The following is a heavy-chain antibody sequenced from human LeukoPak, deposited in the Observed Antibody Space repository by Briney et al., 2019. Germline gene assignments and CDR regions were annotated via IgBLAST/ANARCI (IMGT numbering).Heavy chain of an antibody. CDR1: GFTFSSYD. CDR3: AKDRPEGATDY. V-gene: IGHV3-23*01. Sequence: AGGSLRLSCAASGFTFSSYDMTWVRQAPGRGLEWVSSISGSGGSTYYADSVKGRFTISRDNSKNTLYLQMNSLRAEDTAVYYCAKDRPEGATDYWGQGTLVTVSS. J-gene: IGHJ4*02. D-gene: IGHD1-26*01. CDR2: ISGSGGST.